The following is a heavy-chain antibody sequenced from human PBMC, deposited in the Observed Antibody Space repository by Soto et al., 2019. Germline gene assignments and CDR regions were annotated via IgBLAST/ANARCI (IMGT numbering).Heavy chain of an antibody. CDR2: IYYNVNT. CDR3: ARRYGTTFDY. V-gene: IGHV4-59*08. D-gene: IGHD1-7*01. J-gene: IGHJ4*02. Sequence: TLSLTCTVSGGSISSYYWSWIRQPPGKGLEWIGYIYYNVNTNYNPSLKSRVTISVDTSKNQFSLKLSSVTAADTAVYYCARRYGTTFDYWGQGTLVTVS. CDR1: GGSISSYY.